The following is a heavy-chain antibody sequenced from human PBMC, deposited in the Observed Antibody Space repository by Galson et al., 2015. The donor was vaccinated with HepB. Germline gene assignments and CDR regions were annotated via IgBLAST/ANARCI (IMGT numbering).Heavy chain of an antibody. CDR2: IDHSDSYT. J-gene: IGHJ4*02. Sequence: QSGAEVKKPGESLRISCKGSGYSFTSYWISWVRQMPGKGLEWMGRIDHSDSYTNYSPSFQGHVTISADKSISTAYLQWSSLKASDTAMYYCAGTYYDFWSGYNPLKYWGQGTLVTVSS. V-gene: IGHV5-10-1*01. D-gene: IGHD3-3*01. CDR1: GYSFTSYW. CDR3: AGTYYDFWSGYNPLKY.